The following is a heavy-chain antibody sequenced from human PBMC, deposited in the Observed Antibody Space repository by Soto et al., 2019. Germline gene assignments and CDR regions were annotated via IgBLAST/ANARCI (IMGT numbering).Heavy chain of an antibody. J-gene: IGHJ6*02. V-gene: IGHV3-23*01. CDR2: ISGSGGST. Sequence: GGSLRLSCAASGVTFSSYAMSWVRQAPGKGLEWVSAISGSGGSTYYADSVKGRFTISRDNSKNTLYLQMNSLRAEDTAVYYCAKDGPSQWLSYGMDVWGQGTTVTVSS. D-gene: IGHD6-19*01. CDR3: AKDGPSQWLSYGMDV. CDR1: GVTFSSYA.